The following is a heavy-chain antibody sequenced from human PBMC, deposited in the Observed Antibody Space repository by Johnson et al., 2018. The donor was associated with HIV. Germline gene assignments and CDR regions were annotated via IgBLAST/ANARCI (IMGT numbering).Heavy chain of an antibody. J-gene: IGHJ3*02. V-gene: IGHV3-66*01. Sequence: VQLVESGGGVVQPGRSLRLSCAASGFTVSSNYMSWVRQAPGKGLEWVSVIYSGGSTYYADSVKGRFTISRDNSKNTLYLQMNSLRAEDTAVYYCARGDDSSAWGAFDIWGQGTMVTVSS. CDR2: IYSGGST. CDR1: GFTVSSNY. D-gene: IGHD3-22*01. CDR3: ARGDDSSAWGAFDI.